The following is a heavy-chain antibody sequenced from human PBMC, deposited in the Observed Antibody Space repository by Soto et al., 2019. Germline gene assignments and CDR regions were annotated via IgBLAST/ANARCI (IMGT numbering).Heavy chain of an antibody. CDR2: INGNGRHT. J-gene: IGHJ4*02. CDR1: GFAFSTYT. D-gene: IGHD6-13*01. V-gene: IGHV3-23*01. Sequence: EVQLLESGGHLVQPGGSLRLSCAASGFAFSTYTKNWVRQAPGKGLEWVSGINGNGRHTYYADSVRGRFTVSRDDSKDMLFLQMNSLRGEDTAVSYCAKDRQPAGIWTFDHWGQGTLVTVSS. CDR3: AKDRQPAGIWTFDH.